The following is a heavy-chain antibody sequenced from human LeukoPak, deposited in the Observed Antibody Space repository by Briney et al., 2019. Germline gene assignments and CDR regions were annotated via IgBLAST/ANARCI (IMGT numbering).Heavy chain of an antibody. J-gene: IGHJ6*03. CDR3: ASRYYDFWGYYYYMDV. CDR1: GGSISSYY. Sequence: SETLSLTCTVSGGSISSYYWSWIRQPAGKGLEWIGRIYTSGSTNYNPSLKSRVTMSVDTSKNQFSLKLSSVTAADTAVYYCASRYYDFWGYYYYMDVWGKGTTVTVSS. CDR2: IYTSGST. D-gene: IGHD3-3*01. V-gene: IGHV4-4*07.